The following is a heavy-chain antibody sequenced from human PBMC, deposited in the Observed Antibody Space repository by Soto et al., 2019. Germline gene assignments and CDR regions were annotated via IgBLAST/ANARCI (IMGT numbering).Heavy chain of an antibody. CDR2: ITSSSAYI. Sequence: EVQLVESGGGLVKPGGSLRLSCAASGFTFSDYTINWVRQAPGKGLEWVSSITSSSAYIDYADSVKGRFTVSRDNAKNSLYLQMNSLRAEDTAVYYCARDGGPDALEIWGQGTMVTVSS. D-gene: IGHD3-3*01. CDR3: ARDGGPDALEI. J-gene: IGHJ3*02. CDR1: GFTFSDYT. V-gene: IGHV3-21*02.